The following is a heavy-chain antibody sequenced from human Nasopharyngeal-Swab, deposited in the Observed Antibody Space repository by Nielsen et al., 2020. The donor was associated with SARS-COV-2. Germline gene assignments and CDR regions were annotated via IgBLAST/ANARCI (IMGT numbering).Heavy chain of an antibody. CDR1: GLTFSGYW. Sequence: GESLKISCAAYGLTFSGYWMSWVRQAPGKGLEWVANIKEDGSEKYYVDSVKGRFTISRDNAKNSLYLQMSSLRVEDTAVYYCATARAYNYGPSFDYWGQGTLVTVSS. V-gene: IGHV3-7*03. CDR2: IKEDGSEK. D-gene: IGHD5-18*01. J-gene: IGHJ4*02. CDR3: ATARAYNYGPSFDY.